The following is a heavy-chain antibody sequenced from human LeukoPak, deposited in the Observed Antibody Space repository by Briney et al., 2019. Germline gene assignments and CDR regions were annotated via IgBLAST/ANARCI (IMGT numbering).Heavy chain of an antibody. J-gene: IGHJ4*02. CDR1: GFTLSIYL. V-gene: IGHV3-7*05. D-gene: IGHD3-10*01. CDR2: IKHDGSEK. Sequence: GGFLRLSCAASGFTLSIYLMSWVRQAPGKGLEWVANIKHDGSEKYYVDSVKGRFTISRDNAKNSLFLQMNSLRAEDTAVYYCTRDSQGSGMYSVVYWGQGTLVTVSS. CDR3: TRDSQGSGMYSVVY.